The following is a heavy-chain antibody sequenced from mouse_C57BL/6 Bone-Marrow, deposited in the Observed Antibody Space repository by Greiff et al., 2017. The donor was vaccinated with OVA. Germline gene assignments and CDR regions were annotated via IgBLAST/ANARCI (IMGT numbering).Heavy chain of an antibody. V-gene: IGHV3-6*01. Sequence: DVQLQESGPGLVKPSQSLSLTCSVTGYSITSGYYWNWIRQFPGNKLEWMGYISYDGSNNYNPSLKNRISITRDTSKNQFFLKLNSVTTEDTATYYCARERGYYYGSSHWYFDVWGTGTTVTVSS. CDR3: ARERGYYYGSSHWYFDV. J-gene: IGHJ1*03. CDR1: GYSITSGYY. CDR2: ISYDGSN. D-gene: IGHD1-1*01.